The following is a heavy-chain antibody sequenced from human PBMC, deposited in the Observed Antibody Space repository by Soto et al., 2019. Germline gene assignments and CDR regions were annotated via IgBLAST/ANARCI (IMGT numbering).Heavy chain of an antibody. J-gene: IGHJ6*03. CDR3: ARDQEQQLVRGYYYYYYMDV. V-gene: IGHV3-7*01. CDR1: GFTFSSYW. CDR2: IKQDGSEK. Sequence: EVQLVESGGGLVQPGGSLRLSCAASGFTFSSYWMSWVRQAPGKGLEWVANIKQDGSEKYYVDSVKGRFTISRDNAKNSLYLQMNSLRAEDTAVYYCARDQEQQLVRGYYYYYYMDVWGKGTTVTVSS. D-gene: IGHD6-13*01.